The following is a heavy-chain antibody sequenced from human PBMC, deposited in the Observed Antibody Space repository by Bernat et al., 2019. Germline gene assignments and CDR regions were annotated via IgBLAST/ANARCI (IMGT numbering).Heavy chain of an antibody. CDR1: GGSFSGYY. CDR2: INHSGST. V-gene: IGHV4-34*01. D-gene: IGHD6-13*01. J-gene: IGHJ4*02. Sequence: QVQLQQWGAGLLKPSETLSLTCAVYGGSFSGYYWSWIRQPPGKGLEWIGEINHSGSTNYNPSLKSRVTISVDTSKTQFSLKLSSVTAADTAVYYCARSSSWYRPFVYWGQGTLVTVSS. CDR3: ARSSSWYRPFVY.